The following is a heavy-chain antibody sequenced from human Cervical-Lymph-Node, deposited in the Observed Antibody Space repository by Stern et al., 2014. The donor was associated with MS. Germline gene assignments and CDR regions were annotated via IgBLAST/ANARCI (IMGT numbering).Heavy chain of an antibody. CDR3: ARDTSSPERSDW. CDR1: GFTVSRDY. Sequence: EDQLVESGGGVIQPGGSLRLSCKLSGFTVSRDYMTWVRQAPGKGLEWVSLITNVGNTFYTDSVKGRFTISRDDSKNSVYLHMTSLRAEDTSMYYCARDTSSPERSDWWGQGTLVTVSS. CDR2: ITNVGNT. D-gene: IGHD1-1*01. V-gene: IGHV3-53*01. J-gene: IGHJ4*02.